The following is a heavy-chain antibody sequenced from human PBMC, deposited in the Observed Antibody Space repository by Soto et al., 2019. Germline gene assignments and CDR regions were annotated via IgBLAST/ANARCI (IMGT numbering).Heavy chain of an antibody. J-gene: IGHJ4*02. CDR2: IYYSGST. V-gene: IGHV4-39*01. CDR3: ARTYSGYDFRYFDY. Sequence: SETLSLTCTVSGASISNSTYYWGWIRQPPGKGLEWIGSIYYSGSTYYNPSRKRRVTICVDTSKNQFSLKLSSVTAADTAVYSCARTYSGYDFRYFDYWGQGTLVTVSS. D-gene: IGHD5-12*01. CDR1: GASISNSTYY.